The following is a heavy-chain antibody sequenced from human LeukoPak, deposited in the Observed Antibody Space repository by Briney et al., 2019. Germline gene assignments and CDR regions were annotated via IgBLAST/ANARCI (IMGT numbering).Heavy chain of an antibody. Sequence: SETLSLTCTVSGGSISSYYWSWIRQPAGKGLEWIGRIYTSGSTNYSPSLKSRVTMSVDTSKNQFSLKLSSVTAADTAVYYCAREMYSSGWYYFDYWGQGTLVTVSS. D-gene: IGHD6-19*01. V-gene: IGHV4-4*07. CDR3: AREMYSSGWYYFDY. CDR2: IYTSGST. J-gene: IGHJ4*02. CDR1: GGSISSYY.